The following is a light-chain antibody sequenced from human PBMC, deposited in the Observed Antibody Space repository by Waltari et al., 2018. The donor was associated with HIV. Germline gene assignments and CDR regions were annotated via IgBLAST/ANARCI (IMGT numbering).Light chain of an antibody. Sequence: QSALTQPASVSGSPGQSITISCTGTSSDVVSYNYVSWYQHHPGHAPKLMIYEVSNRPSGVSNRFSGSKSGYTASLTISGLQAEDEADYYCSSYTSTSTSCVFGTGTKVTVL. CDR2: EVS. J-gene: IGLJ1*01. CDR1: SSDVVSYNY. CDR3: SSYTSTSTSCV. V-gene: IGLV2-14*01.